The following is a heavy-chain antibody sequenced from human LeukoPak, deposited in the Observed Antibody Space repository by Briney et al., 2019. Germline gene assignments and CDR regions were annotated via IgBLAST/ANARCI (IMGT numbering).Heavy chain of an antibody. CDR1: GFTVSSNY. V-gene: IGHV3-53*01. Sequence: PGGSLRLSCAASGFTVSSNYMSWVRQAPGKGLEWVSVIYSGGSTYYADSVKGRFTISRDNSKNTLYLQMNSLRAEDTAVYYCAKVYNYDFWSGPRYFDYWGQGTLVTVSS. CDR2: IYSGGST. CDR3: AKVYNYDFWSGPRYFDY. D-gene: IGHD3-3*01. J-gene: IGHJ4*02.